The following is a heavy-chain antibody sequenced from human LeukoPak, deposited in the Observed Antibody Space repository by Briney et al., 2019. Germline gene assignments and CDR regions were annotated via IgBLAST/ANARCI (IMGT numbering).Heavy chain of an antibody. Sequence: SQTLSLTCAVSGGSLSSGGYSWSWLRQTPGKGLEWIGYIYHSGSTYYNPSLKSRVTISVDRSKNQLSLKLSSVTAADTAVYYCARSGNDAFDIWGQGTMVTVSS. CDR1: GGSLSSGGYS. D-gene: IGHD4-23*01. V-gene: IGHV4-30-2*01. CDR3: ARSGNDAFDI. CDR2: IYHSGST. J-gene: IGHJ3*02.